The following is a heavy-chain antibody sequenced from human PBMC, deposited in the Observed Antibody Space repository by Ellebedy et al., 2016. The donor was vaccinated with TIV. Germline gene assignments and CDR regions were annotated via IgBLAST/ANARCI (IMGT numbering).Heavy chain of an antibody. J-gene: IGHJ3*02. CDR3: ARDLGSTSWYGDAFDI. CDR2: INADNGDT. Sequence: ASVKVSCKASGYSFTKSPMHWLRQPPGQRLEWMGWINADNGDTKYSQNFQGRVTFTRDTSASTAYMELSSLRSEDTAMYYCARDLGSTSWYGDAFDIWGQGTMVTVSS. V-gene: IGHV1-3*01. D-gene: IGHD6-13*01. CDR1: GYSFTKSP.